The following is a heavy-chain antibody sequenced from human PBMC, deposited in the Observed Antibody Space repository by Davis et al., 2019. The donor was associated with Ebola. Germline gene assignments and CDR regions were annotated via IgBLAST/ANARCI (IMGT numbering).Heavy chain of an antibody. CDR3: AREASSGWSNWYFDL. V-gene: IGHV7-4-1*02. J-gene: IGHJ2*01. Sequence: ASVKVSCKASGYTFTSYAMNWVRQAPGQGLEWMGWINTNTGNPTYAQGLTGRFVFSLDTSVSTAYLQISSLKAEDTAVYYCAREASSGWSNWYFDLWGRGTLVTVSS. CDR2: INTNTGNP. D-gene: IGHD6-19*01. CDR1: GYTFTSYA.